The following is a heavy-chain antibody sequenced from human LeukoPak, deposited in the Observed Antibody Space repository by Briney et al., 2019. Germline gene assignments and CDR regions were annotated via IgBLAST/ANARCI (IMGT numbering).Heavy chain of an antibody. D-gene: IGHD6-13*01. J-gene: IGHJ4*02. CDR2: ISSSSSYI. CDR1: GFTFSSYS. V-gene: IGHV3-21*01. Sequence: PGGSLRLSCAASGFTFSSYSMNWVRQAPGKGLEWVSSISSSSSYIYYADSVRGRFTMSRDNAKNSLYLQMSSLRAEDTAVYYCARVLEAASFDYWGQGTPVTVSS. CDR3: ARVLEAASFDY.